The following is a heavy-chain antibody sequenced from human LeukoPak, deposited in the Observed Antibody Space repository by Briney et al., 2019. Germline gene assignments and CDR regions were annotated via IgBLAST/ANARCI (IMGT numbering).Heavy chain of an antibody. Sequence: ASVKVSCKASGYTFTSYAMNWVRQAPGQGLEWMGWINTNTGNPTYAQGFTGRSVFSLDTSVTTAYLQISSLKAEDTAVYYCARGEYSSSWYNFGYWGQGTLVTVSS. CDR2: INTNTGNP. J-gene: IGHJ4*02. CDR3: ARGEYSSSWYNFGY. CDR1: GYTFTSYA. D-gene: IGHD6-13*01. V-gene: IGHV7-4-1*02.